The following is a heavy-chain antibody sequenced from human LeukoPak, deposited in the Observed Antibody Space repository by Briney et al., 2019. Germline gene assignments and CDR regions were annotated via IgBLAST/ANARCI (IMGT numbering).Heavy chain of an antibody. J-gene: IGHJ4*02. D-gene: IGHD6-13*01. V-gene: IGHV4-34*01. CDR2: IHHSGST. CDR3: ARGSVGLAAAGTFDY. Sequence: SETLSLTCAVYGGSISGYYWSWIRQPPGKGLEWSAEIHHSGSTKYNPSLKSRVAISVDTSKNQSSLKLTSVTAADTAVYYCARGSVGLAAAGTFDYWGQGTLVAVSS. CDR1: GGSISGYY.